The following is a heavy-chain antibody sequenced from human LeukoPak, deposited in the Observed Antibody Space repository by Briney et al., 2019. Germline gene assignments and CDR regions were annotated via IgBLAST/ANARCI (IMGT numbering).Heavy chain of an antibody. CDR2: ISPDSNTV. V-gene: IGHV3-48*04. D-gene: IGHD3-10*01. CDR1: GFTFNKYD. J-gene: IGHJ4*02. Sequence: GGSLRLSCAASGFTFNKYDMNWVRQAPGKGLEWISFISPDSNTVYYADSVKGRFTISRDNAKNSVYLQMNSLRAEDTAVYYCARLFGSGTYLFDYWGQGTLVTVSA. CDR3: ARLFGSGTYLFDY.